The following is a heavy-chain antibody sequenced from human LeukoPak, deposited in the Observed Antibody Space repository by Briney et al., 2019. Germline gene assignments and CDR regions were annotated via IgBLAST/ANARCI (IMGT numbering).Heavy chain of an antibody. CDR3: ARERFHYDV. Sequence: GGSLRLSCAASGFTFSSYWMHRVRQAPGKGLVWVSRITSDGTDTKYADSVKGRFTISRDIAKNTLYLEMNRLRVEDTALYYCARERFHYDVWGQGTLVTVSS. J-gene: IGHJ4*02. CDR2: ITSDGTDT. CDR1: GFTFSSYW. V-gene: IGHV3-74*01. D-gene: IGHD3-22*01.